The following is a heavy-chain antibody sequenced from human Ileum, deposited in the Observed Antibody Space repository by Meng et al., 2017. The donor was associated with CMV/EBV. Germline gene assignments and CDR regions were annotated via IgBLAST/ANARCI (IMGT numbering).Heavy chain of an antibody. CDR1: GGSITSNSNF. CDR2: LYYGVST. CDR3: ASLPCIGTTCHGQNYYYGMDV. D-gene: IGHD2/OR15-2a*01. V-gene: IGHV4-39*01. Sequence: GSLRLSCTVSGGSITSNSNFWVWIRQPPGKGLQWIGNLYYGVSTFYNPSLQSRVSMSVDTSKNQFSLRLTSVTAADTAVYYCASLPCIGTTCHGQNYYYGMDVWGQGTSVTVSS. J-gene: IGHJ6*02.